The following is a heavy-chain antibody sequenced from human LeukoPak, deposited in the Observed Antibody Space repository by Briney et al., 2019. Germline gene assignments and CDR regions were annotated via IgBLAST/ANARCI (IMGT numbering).Heavy chain of an antibody. CDR3: AYHSSSQYDY. CDR2: MNPNSGDT. CDR1: GYTFTSYD. V-gene: IGHV1-8*01. Sequence: VASVKVSCKASGYTFTSYDINWVRQATGQGLEWMGWMNPNSGDTGYAQKFQGRVTMTRDTSISTAYMELSRLRSDDTAVYYCAYHSSSQYDYWGQGTLVTVSS. J-gene: IGHJ4*02. D-gene: IGHD6-13*01.